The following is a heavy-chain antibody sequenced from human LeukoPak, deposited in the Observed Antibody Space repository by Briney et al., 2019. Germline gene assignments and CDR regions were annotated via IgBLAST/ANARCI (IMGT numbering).Heavy chain of an antibody. J-gene: IGHJ3*01. Sequence: SETLSLTCTVSGDSIGTSYWNWIRQPPGKGLEWIGYFSTSGSTNYNPPLQSRVTISVDTSKNHFSLRLSSVTAADTAVYYCARHGRAVWGSHPTKAFDLWGPGTMVTVSS. CDR1: GDSIGTSY. D-gene: IGHD3-16*02. CDR3: ARHGRAVWGSHPTKAFDL. CDR2: FSTSGST. V-gene: IGHV4-4*08.